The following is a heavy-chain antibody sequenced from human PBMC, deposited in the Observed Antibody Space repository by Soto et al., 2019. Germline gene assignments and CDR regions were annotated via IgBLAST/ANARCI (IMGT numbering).Heavy chain of an antibody. CDR2: INHSGST. CDR1: GGSFSGYY. Sequence: PSETLSLTCAVYGGSFSGYYWSWICQPPGKGLEWIGEINHSGSTNYNPSLKSRVTISVDTSKNQFSLKLSSVTAADTAVYYCARGNVLRVYYWGQGTLVTVS. CDR3: ARGNVLRVYY. D-gene: IGHD1-26*01. V-gene: IGHV4-34*01. J-gene: IGHJ4*02.